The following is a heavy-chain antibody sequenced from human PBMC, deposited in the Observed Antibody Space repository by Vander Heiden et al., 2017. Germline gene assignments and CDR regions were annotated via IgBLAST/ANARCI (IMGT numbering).Heavy chain of an antibody. V-gene: IGHV3-23*01. Sequence: EVQLLGSGGGLVQPGGSLRLSCAASGFTLSTYAMSWVRQAPGKGLQWVSVISGSGGSRDYADSVKGRFTISRDNSKNTLSLQMNSLRAEDTAVYYCAKGVIAGSDYYYYGMDVWGQGTTVTVFS. J-gene: IGHJ6*02. D-gene: IGHD3-22*01. CDR2: ISGSGGSR. CDR3: AKGVIAGSDYYYYGMDV. CDR1: GFTLSTYA.